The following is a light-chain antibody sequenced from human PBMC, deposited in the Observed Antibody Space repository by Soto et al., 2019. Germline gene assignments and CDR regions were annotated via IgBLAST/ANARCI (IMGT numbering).Light chain of an antibody. J-gene: IGKJ5*01. CDR2: GAS. CDR3: QQYGSSPIT. Sequence: ENVLTQSPGTLSLSPGEIATLSCSASQSVIGSYLAWYQQKPGQAPRLLIYGASSRATGIPDGFSGSGSGTDFTLTISRLEPEDFAVYYCQQYGSSPITFGQGTRLEIK. CDR1: QSVIGSY. V-gene: IGKV3-20*01.